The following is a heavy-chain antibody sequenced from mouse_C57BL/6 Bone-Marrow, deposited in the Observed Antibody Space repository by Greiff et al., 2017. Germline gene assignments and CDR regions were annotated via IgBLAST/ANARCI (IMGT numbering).Heavy chain of an antibody. CDR2: INPNYVTT. D-gene: IGHD3-2*02. CDR1: GYSFTDYN. J-gene: IGHJ4*01. Sequence: EVQLQQSGPELVKPGASVKISCKASGYSFTDYNMNWVKQSNGKRLEWIGVINPNYVTTSYNQKFKGKATLTVDQSSSTAYMQLNSLTSEDSAVYYCAGWDSSGSYDALDYWGQGTSVTVSS. V-gene: IGHV1-39*01. CDR3: AGWDSSGSYDALDY.